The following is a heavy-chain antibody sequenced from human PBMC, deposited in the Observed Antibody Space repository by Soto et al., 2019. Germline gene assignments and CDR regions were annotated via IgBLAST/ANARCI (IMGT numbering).Heavy chain of an antibody. Sequence: PGGSLRLSCAASGFTFSSYAMHWVRQAPGKGLEYVSAISSNGGSTYYANSVKGRFTISRDNSKNTLYLQMGSLRAEDMAVYYCARALYATARALDIWGQGTMVTVSS. CDR1: GFTFSSYA. V-gene: IGHV3-64*01. D-gene: IGHD2-2*01. J-gene: IGHJ3*02. CDR2: ISSNGGST. CDR3: ARALYATARALDI.